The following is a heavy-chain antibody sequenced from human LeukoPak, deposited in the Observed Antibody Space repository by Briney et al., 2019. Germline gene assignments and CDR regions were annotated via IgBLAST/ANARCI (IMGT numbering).Heavy chain of an antibody. J-gene: IGHJ4*02. CDR3: AKDQVGSGYYYVPFDY. CDR1: GFTFSSYA. CDR2: ISGSGGST. V-gene: IGHV3-23*01. D-gene: IGHD3-22*01. Sequence: GGSLRLSCAASGFTFSSYAMSWVRQAPGKGLEWVSAISGSGGSTYYADSVKGGFTISRDNSKNTLYLQMNSLRAEDTAVYYCAKDQVGSGYYYVPFDYWGQGTLVTVSS.